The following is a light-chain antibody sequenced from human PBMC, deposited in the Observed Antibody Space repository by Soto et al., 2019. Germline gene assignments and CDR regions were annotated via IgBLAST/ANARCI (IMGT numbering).Light chain of an antibody. CDR3: SSYAGNHNFFYV. Sequence: QSVLTQPPSASGSPGQSVTISCTGTSSDVGGYNYVSWYQQHPGKAPKLMIYEVNKRPSGVPDRFSGSKSGNTASLTVSGLQAEDEVVFYCSSYAGNHNFFYVFGPGTK. CDR1: SSDVGGYNY. J-gene: IGLJ1*01. CDR2: EVN. V-gene: IGLV2-8*01.